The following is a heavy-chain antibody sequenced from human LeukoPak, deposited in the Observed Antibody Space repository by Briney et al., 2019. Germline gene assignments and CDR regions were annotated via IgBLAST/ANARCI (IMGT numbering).Heavy chain of an antibody. CDR1: GFTFSSYA. CDR2: IWYDGSNK. V-gene: IGHV3-33*08. J-gene: IGHJ6*02. D-gene: IGHD1-26*01. Sequence: PGGSLRLSCAASGFTFSSYAMSWVRQAPGKGLEGVAVIWYDGSNKYYADSVKGRFTISRDNSKNTLYLQMNSLRAEDTAVYYCARDRGELSYYYYGMDVWGQGTTVTVSS. CDR3: ARDRGELSYYYYGMDV.